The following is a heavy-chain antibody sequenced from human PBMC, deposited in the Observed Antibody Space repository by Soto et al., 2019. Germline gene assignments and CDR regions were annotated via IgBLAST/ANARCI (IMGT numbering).Heavy chain of an antibody. J-gene: IGHJ4*02. D-gene: IGHD5-12*01. CDR2: IYHSGST. CDR1: GGSISSGGYS. CDR3: AAGGGLPRYD. V-gene: IGHV4-30-2*01. Sequence: QLQLQESGSGLVKPSQTLSLTCAVSGGSISSGGYSWSWIRQPPGKGLEWIGYIYHSGSTYYNPSRKSRVTRSVDRSKTQFSLKLSSVTAADTAVYYCAAGGGLPRYDWGQGTRVTVSS.